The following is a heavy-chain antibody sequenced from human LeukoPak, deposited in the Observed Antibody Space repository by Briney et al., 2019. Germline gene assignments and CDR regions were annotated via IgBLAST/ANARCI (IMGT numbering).Heavy chain of an antibody. Sequence: GGPLRLSCAASGFTFSSYAMSWVRQAPGKGLEWVSAISGSGGSTYYADSVKRRFTISRDNSKNTLYLQMNSPRAEDTAVYYCAKEPRSDYGLEGNWFAPWGQGTLVTVSS. J-gene: IGHJ5*02. D-gene: IGHD4/OR15-4a*01. CDR3: AKEPRSDYGLEGNWFAP. CDR1: GFTFSSYA. V-gene: IGHV3-23*01. CDR2: ISGSGGST.